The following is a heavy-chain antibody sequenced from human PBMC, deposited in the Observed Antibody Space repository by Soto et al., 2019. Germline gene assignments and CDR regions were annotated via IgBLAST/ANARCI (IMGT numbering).Heavy chain of an antibody. Sequence: QVQLVQSGTQVKKPGASVKVSCKASGYTFTTFAISWVRQAPGQGLEWMGWISGYNGNTNYAQRLQGRVTMTTDTNTSTAYMELRSLTSDDTAVYYCARYGNNGGDFDYWGPGTLVTVSS. D-gene: IGHD2-8*01. J-gene: IGHJ4*02. CDR3: ARYGNNGGDFDY. CDR2: ISGYNGNT. V-gene: IGHV1-18*01. CDR1: GYTFTTFA.